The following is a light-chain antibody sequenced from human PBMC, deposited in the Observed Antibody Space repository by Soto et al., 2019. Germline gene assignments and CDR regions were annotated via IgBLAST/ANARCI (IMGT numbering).Light chain of an antibody. Sequence: QSVLTQPASVSGSPGQSIAISCTGSSSDFAAYNYVSWYQHHPGKAPKLMIYEVSNRPSGVSNRFSGSKSGNTASLTISGLQAEDEADYYCSSYYSARIFGTGTKV. CDR3: SSYYSARI. J-gene: IGLJ1*01. V-gene: IGLV2-14*01. CDR1: SSDFAAYNY. CDR2: EVS.